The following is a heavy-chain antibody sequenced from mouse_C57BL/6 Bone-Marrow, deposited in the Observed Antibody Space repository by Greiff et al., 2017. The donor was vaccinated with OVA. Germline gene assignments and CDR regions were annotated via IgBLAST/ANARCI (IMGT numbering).Heavy chain of an antibody. Sequence: EVKLQQSGPELVKPGASVKMSCKASGYTFTDYNMHWVKQSHGKSLEWIGYINPNNGGTSYNQKFKGKATLTVNKSSSTAYMELRSLTSEDSAVYYCARNYGSSRRYAMDYWGQGTSVTVSS. CDR1: GYTFTDYN. J-gene: IGHJ4*01. CDR3: ARNYGSSRRYAMDY. V-gene: IGHV1-22*01. CDR2: INPNNGGT. D-gene: IGHD1-1*01.